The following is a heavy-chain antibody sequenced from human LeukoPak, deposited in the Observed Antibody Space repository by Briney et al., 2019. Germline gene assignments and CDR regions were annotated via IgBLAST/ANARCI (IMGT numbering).Heavy chain of an antibody. Sequence: SGGSLRLSCAASGFTFSSYAMHWVCQAPGKGLEWVAVISYDGSNKYYADSVKGRFTISRDNSKNTLYLQMNSLRAEDTAVYYCARAPGYSSGWYYFDYWGQGTLVTVSS. CDR1: GFTFSSYA. D-gene: IGHD6-19*01. J-gene: IGHJ4*02. CDR3: ARAPGYSSGWYYFDY. CDR2: ISYDGSNK. V-gene: IGHV3-30*04.